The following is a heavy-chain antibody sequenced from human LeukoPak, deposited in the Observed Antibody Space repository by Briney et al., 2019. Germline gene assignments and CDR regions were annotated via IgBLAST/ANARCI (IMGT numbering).Heavy chain of an antibody. CDR2: IYYSGTT. Sequence: PSETLSLTCIVSGVSISSGSFYWGWIRQPPGKGLEWIGSIYYSGTTFYNPSLKSRVTISVDTSKNQFSLTLSFGTSAYTAVYYCAGGQQLVVGSCDYWGQGTLVTVSS. CDR1: GVSISSGSFY. V-gene: IGHV4-39*01. CDR3: AGGQQLVVGSCDY. J-gene: IGHJ4*02. D-gene: IGHD6-13*01.